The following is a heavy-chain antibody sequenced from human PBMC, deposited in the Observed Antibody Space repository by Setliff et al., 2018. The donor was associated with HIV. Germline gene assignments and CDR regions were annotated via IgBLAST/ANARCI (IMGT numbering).Heavy chain of an antibody. D-gene: IGHD3-10*01. CDR2: IYYSGDT. V-gene: IGHV4-30-4*01. CDR1: GASVNSDDYY. Sequence: PSETLSLTCTVSGASVNSDDYYWSWIRQTPGKGLEWIGYIYYSGDTYYNATLQSRATILLDTSKNQFFLTLTSVTAAYTAVYFCARVPFGSGSYYFDFWGQGTLVTVSS. J-gene: IGHJ4*02. CDR3: ARVPFGSGSYYFDF.